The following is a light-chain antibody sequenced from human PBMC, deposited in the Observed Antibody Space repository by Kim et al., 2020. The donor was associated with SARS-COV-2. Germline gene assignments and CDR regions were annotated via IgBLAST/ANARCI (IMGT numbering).Light chain of an antibody. CDR3: QEYKSDSWT. CDR2: DAS. Sequence: DIQMTQSPSTLSASVGDRVTITCRASQTISIWLAWYQQKPGRAPSLLTYDASILESGVPSRFSGSGSGTEFTLTISSLQPDDFATYYCQEYKSDSWTFGQGTKVDIK. V-gene: IGKV1-5*01. CDR1: QTISIW. J-gene: IGKJ1*01.